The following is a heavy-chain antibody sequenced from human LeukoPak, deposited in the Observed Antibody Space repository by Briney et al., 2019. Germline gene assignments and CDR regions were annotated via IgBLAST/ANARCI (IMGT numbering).Heavy chain of an antibody. D-gene: IGHD5-18*01. Sequence: SETLSLTCTVSGGSISSYYWSWIRQPPGKGLEWIGYIYYSGSTNYNPSLKSRVTISVDTSKNQFSLKLSSVTAADTAVYYCASQVDTAMVRGFPLVYWGQGTLVTVSS. CDR1: GGSISSYY. J-gene: IGHJ4*02. V-gene: IGHV4-59*01. CDR2: IYYSGST. CDR3: ASQVDTAMVRGFPLVY.